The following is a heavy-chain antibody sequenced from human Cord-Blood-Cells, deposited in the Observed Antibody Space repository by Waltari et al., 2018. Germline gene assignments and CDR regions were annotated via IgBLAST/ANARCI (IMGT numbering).Heavy chain of an antibody. Sequence: EVQLVESGGGLVQPGGSLRLSCAASGFTFSSYSMNWVRQAPGKGLEWVSYISSSSSTIYYAESVKGRFTIARDNAKNALYLQMNSLRDEDTAVYYCARVAYCGGDCYSTPYQYYFDYWGQGTLVTVSS. J-gene: IGHJ4*02. CDR1: GFTFSSYS. D-gene: IGHD2-21*01. CDR3: ARVAYCGGDCYSTPYQYYFDY. V-gene: IGHV3-48*02. CDR2: ISSSSSTI.